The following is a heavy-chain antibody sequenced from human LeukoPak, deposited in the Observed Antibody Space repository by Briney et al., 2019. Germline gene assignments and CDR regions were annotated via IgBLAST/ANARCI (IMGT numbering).Heavy chain of an antibody. D-gene: IGHD3-10*01. Sequence: GGSLRLSCAASSLTFSSYAMSWVRQAPGKGLEWVSVISGSGGSTYYADSVKGRFTISRDNSKNTLYLQMNSLRAEDTAVYYCARDSYYYGSGSYYSYFDYWGQGTLVTVSS. CDR1: SLTFSSYA. J-gene: IGHJ4*02. CDR2: ISGSGGST. V-gene: IGHV3-23*01. CDR3: ARDSYYYGSGSYYSYFDY.